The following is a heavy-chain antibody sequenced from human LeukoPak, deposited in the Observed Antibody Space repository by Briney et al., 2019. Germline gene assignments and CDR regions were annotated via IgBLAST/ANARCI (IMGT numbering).Heavy chain of an antibody. Sequence: PGGSLRLSCAASGLTFSKYWMSWVRQAPGKGLEWVANINQDGSEKYYLDSVGGRITISRDNAKSSLYLQLNSLRAEDTAVYYCARDSPSSTSWGYWGQGTLVTVSS. J-gene: IGHJ4*02. CDR3: ARDSPSSTSWGY. D-gene: IGHD2-2*01. V-gene: IGHV3-7*01. CDR2: INQDGSEK. CDR1: GLTFSKYW.